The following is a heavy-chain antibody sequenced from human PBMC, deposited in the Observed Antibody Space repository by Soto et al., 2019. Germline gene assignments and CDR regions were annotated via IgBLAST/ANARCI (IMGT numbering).Heavy chain of an antibody. CDR1: GYTFTGYY. Sequence: QVQLVQSGAEVKKPGASVKVSCKASGYTFTGYYMHWVRQAPGQGLEWMGWINPNSGSTNYAQKFQGWVTMTRDTSISTAYMELSRLRSDDTAVYYCARSQLLPGDWFDPWGQGTLVTVSS. D-gene: IGHD2-2*01. V-gene: IGHV1-2*04. CDR3: ARSQLLPGDWFDP. CDR2: INPNSGST. J-gene: IGHJ5*02.